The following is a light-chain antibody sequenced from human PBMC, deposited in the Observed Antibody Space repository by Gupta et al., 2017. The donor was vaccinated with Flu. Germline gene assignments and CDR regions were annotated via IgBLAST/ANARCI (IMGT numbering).Light chain of an antibody. V-gene: IGKV3-15*01. J-gene: IGKJ2*01. CDR2: GAS. CDR1: QSVSSR. Sequence: TLSMSPGERATLSCRASQSVSSRLDWYQQRPGQAPRLLIYGASTRATGIPARFSGSGSGTEFTLTISSLQSEDFALYYCQQYIDWPYTFGQGTQLELK. CDR3: QQYIDWPYT.